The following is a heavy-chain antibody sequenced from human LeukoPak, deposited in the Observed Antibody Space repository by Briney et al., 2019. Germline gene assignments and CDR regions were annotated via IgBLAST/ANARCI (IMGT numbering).Heavy chain of an antibody. V-gene: IGHV3-23*01. CDR2: ISGSGGST. J-gene: IGHJ4*02. CDR1: GFTFSSYA. Sequence: GGSLRLSCAASGFTFSSYAMSRVRPAPRKGLGWVSAISGSGGSTYYADSVKGRFTISRDNSKNTLYLQMNSLRAEDTAVYYCANLYGDSYYFDYWGQGTLVTVSS. CDR3: ANLYGDSYYFDY. D-gene: IGHD4-17*01.